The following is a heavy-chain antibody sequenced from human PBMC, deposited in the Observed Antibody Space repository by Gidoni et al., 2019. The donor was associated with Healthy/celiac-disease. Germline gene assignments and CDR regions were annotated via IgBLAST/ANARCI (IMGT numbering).Heavy chain of an antibody. CDR1: GYTFTGYY. J-gene: IGHJ5*02. V-gene: IGHV1-2*06. Sequence: QVQLVHSGAAVKKPGASVKVSCKASGYTFTGYYMHWVRQAPGQGLEWMGRINPNSGGTNYAQKFQGRFTMTRDTSISTAYMELSRLRSDDTAVYYCAREALYSSSLGFWFDPWGQGTLVTVAS. CDR2: INPNSGGT. D-gene: IGHD6-13*01. CDR3: AREALYSSSLGFWFDP.